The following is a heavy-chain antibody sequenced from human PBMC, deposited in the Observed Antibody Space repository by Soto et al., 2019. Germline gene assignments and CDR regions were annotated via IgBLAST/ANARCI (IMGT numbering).Heavy chain of an antibody. D-gene: IGHD2-15*01. CDR3: ASEFCSGGSCYSRIFDY. J-gene: IGHJ4*02. CDR1: GFNFNSYA. Sequence: GGSLRLSCAAFGFNFNSYAMHWVRQSPGKGLEWVAFISSGSDYLYYADSVKGRFTVSRDNAKSSLYLQMNSLTDDDTALYYCASEFCSGGSCYSRIFDYWGQGSLVTVSS. CDR2: ISSGSDYL. V-gene: IGHV3-21*04.